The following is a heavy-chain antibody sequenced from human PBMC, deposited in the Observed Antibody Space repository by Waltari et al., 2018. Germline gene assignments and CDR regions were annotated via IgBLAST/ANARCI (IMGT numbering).Heavy chain of an antibody. CDR1: GYSLSSGYY. CDR2: IYHSGST. J-gene: IGHJ4*02. CDR3: ARAGGDFWSGYYTGFDYFDY. Sequence: QVQLQESGPGLVKPSETLSLTCPVSGYSLSSGYYWGWIRQPPGKGLGWIGSIYHSGSTYYNPSLKSRVTISVDTSKNQFSLKLSSVTAADTAVYYCARAGGDFWSGYYTGFDYFDYWGQGTLVTVSS. D-gene: IGHD3-3*01. V-gene: IGHV4-38-2*02.